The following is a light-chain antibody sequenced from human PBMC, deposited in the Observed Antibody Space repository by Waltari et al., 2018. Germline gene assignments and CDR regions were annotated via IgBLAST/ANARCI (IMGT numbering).Light chain of an antibody. V-gene: IGLV4-69*01. J-gene: IGLJ3*02. CDR1: SGHSSNV. Sequence: QLVLTQSPSASASLGASVKLTCTLSSGHSSNVIAWLQAQPGKGPRYLVKVNSDGSQSKGDGIPYRFSGSSSGAERYLTISSLQSEDEADYYCQTRGHGTWVFGGGTKLTVL. CDR2: VNSDGSQ. CDR3: QTRGHGTWV.